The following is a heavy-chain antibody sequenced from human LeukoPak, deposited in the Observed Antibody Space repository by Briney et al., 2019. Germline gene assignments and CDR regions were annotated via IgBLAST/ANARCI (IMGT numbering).Heavy chain of an antibody. V-gene: IGHV3-21*01. CDR1: GFTFSSYS. D-gene: IGHD1-26*01. CDR3: ARSTLGARWAFDI. J-gene: IGHJ3*02. CDR2: ISSSSTYI. Sequence: PGGSLRLSCAASGFTFSSYSMTWVRQAPGKGLEWVSSISSSSTYIYYADSVKGRFTISRDNAKNSLYLQMNSLRAEDTAVYFCARSTLGARWAFDIWGQGTMVTVS.